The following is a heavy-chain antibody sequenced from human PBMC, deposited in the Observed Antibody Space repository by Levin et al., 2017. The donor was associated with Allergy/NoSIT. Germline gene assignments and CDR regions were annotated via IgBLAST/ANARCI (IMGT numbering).Heavy chain of an antibody. Sequence: GESLKISCAASGFTFSDYYMSWIRQAPGKGLEWVSYISSSSSYTNYADSVKGRFTISRDNAKNSLYLQMNSLRAEDTAVYYCARVAYCGGDCYLFLPNYYFDYWGQGTLVTVSS. CDR1: GFTFSDYY. CDR2: ISSSSSYT. J-gene: IGHJ4*02. CDR3: ARVAYCGGDCYLFLPNYYFDY. V-gene: IGHV3-11*05. D-gene: IGHD2-21*02.